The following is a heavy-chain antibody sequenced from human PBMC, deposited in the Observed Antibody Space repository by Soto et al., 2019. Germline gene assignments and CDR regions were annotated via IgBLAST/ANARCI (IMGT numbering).Heavy chain of an antibody. Sequence: RLSCAASGFTFSSYGMHWVRQAPGKGLEWVAVIWYDGSNKYYADSVKGRFTISRDNSKSTLYLQMNSLRAEDTAVYYCARDPAKWLLFPLGAGYYGMDVWGQGTTVTVSS. V-gene: IGHV3-33*01. J-gene: IGHJ6*02. D-gene: IGHD3-3*01. CDR3: ARDPAKWLLFPLGAGYYGMDV. CDR1: GFTFSSYG. CDR2: IWYDGSNK.